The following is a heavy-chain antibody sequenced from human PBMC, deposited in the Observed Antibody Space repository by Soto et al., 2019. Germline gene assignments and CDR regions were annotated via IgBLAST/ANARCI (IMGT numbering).Heavy chain of an antibody. CDR2: MNPNNGNT. D-gene: IGHD3-3*01. J-gene: IGHJ4*02. Sequence: QVQLVQSGADVKKPGASVKVSCKASGYTFTSYEINWVRQATGQGLEWMGRMNPNNGNTGYAQKFKGRVTMTRNTSITTAYMELSSLRSDDTAVYYCARGPRESGEWLLFDYWGQGALVTVSS. CDR1: GYTFTSYE. V-gene: IGHV1-8*01. CDR3: ARGPRESGEWLLFDY.